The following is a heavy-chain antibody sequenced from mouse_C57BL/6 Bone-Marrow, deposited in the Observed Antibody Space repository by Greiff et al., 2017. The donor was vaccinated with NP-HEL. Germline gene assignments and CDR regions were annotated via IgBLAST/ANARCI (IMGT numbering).Heavy chain of an antibody. CDR3: ARDYGSVVPSWFAY. Sequence: EVQLVESGGDLVKPGGSLKLSCAASGFTFSSYGMSWVRQTPDKGLEWVATISSGGSYTYYPDRVKGRFTISRDTAKSTLYLQMSSLKSEDTAMYYCARDYGSVVPSWFAYWDQGTLVTVSA. CDR2: ISSGGSYT. J-gene: IGHJ3*01. D-gene: IGHD1-1*01. CDR1: GFTFSSYG. V-gene: IGHV5-6*01.